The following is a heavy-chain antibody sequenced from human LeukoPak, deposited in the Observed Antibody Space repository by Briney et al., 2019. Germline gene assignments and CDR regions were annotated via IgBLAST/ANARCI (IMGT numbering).Heavy chain of an antibody. J-gene: IGHJ4*02. Sequence: GSLRLSCAASGFTVSSNYMSWVRQAPGKGLEWVSVIYSGGSTYYANSVKGRFTTSRDNSKNMLFLQMNSLRAEDTAVYFCASSASLVCLDYWGQGTLVTVSS. CDR3: ASSASLVCLDY. V-gene: IGHV3-53*01. CDR1: GFTVSSNY. D-gene: IGHD2-2*01. CDR2: IYSGGST.